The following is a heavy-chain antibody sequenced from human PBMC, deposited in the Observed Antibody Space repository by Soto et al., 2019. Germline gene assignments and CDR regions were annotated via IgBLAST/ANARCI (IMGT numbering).Heavy chain of an antibody. CDR1: GFAVSSKY. CDR3: VQTTGWPGFDF. CDR2: IYGGGTT. Sequence: PGGSLRLSCAASGFAVSSKYMTWVRQAPGKGLEWVSVIYGGGTTYYPDSVKGRFTISRDTSKKTLYLQMKSLRAEDTAVYYCVQTTGWPGFDFWGKGTLVTFSS. D-gene: IGHD6-19*01. J-gene: IGHJ4*02. V-gene: IGHV3-53*01.